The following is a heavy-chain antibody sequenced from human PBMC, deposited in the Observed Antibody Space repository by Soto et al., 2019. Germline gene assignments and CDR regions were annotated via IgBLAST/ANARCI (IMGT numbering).Heavy chain of an antibody. CDR2: IYWDDDK. V-gene: IGHV2-5*02. Sequence: QITLKESGPTLVNPTQTLTLTCTFSGFSLSTSGVGVGWIRQPPGKALEWLALIYWDDDKRYSPSLKSRLTINKATCKNRIVVTMTGSDPVATATHSCASRHPGGYEVQSGQPGAFDSWGEQRTVTVST. D-gene: IGHD6-13*01. J-gene: IGHJ3*02. CDR1: GFSLSTSGVG. CDR3: ASRHPGGYEVQSGQPGAFDS.